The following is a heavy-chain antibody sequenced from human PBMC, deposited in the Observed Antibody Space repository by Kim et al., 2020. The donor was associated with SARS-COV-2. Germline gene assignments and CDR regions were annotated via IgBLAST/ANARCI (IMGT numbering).Heavy chain of an antibody. Sequence: GGSLRLSCAASGFTFSSYAMHWVRQAPGKGLEWVAVISYDGSNKYYADSVKGRFTISRDNSKNTLYLQMNSLRAEDTAVYYCARVTSYGIADYWGQGTLVTVSS. CDR2: ISYDGSNK. CDR1: GFTFSSYA. D-gene: IGHD5-18*01. CDR3: ARVTSYGIADY. J-gene: IGHJ4*02. V-gene: IGHV3-30*04.